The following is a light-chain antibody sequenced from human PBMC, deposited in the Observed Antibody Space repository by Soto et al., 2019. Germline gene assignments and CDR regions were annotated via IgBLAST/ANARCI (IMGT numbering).Light chain of an antibody. Sequence: QSALTQPASVSGSPGQSITISCTGTSSDVGGYNYVSWYQQHPGKAPKLIIYDVSDRPSGVSNRFSGSESGNTASLTISGLQPDDEADFCCCSSTSSGSHRVFGGGTALTVL. CDR1: SSDVGGYNY. V-gene: IGLV2-14*01. CDR2: DVS. CDR3: CSSTSSGSHRV. J-gene: IGLJ3*02.